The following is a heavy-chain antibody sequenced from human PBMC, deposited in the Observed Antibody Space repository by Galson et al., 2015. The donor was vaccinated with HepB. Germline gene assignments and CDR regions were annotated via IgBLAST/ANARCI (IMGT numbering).Heavy chain of an antibody. CDR2: IKSKTDGGTT. CDR1: GFTFSNAW. CDR3: VKGPSNSSGWYRGDAFDI. J-gene: IGHJ3*02. V-gene: IGHV3-15*07. D-gene: IGHD6-19*01. Sequence: SLRLSCAASGFTFSNAWMNWVRQAPGKGLEWVGRIKSKTDGGTTDYAAPVKGRFTISRDNSKNTLYLQMSSLRAEDTAVYYCVKGPSNSSGWYRGDAFDIWGQGTMVTVSS.